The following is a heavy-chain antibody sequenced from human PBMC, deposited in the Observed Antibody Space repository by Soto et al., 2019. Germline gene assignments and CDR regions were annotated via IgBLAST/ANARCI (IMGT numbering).Heavy chain of an antibody. CDR1: GYTFTSYA. J-gene: IGHJ4*02. V-gene: IGHV1-3*01. D-gene: IGHD6-19*01. Sequence: ASVKVSCKASGYTFTSYAMHWVRQAPGQRLEWMGWINAGNGNTKYSQKFQGRVTITRDTSASTAYMELSSLRSEDTAVYYCARDLVQLSYSSGCYFDYWGQGTLVTVSS. CDR3: ARDLVQLSYSSGCYFDY. CDR2: INAGNGNT.